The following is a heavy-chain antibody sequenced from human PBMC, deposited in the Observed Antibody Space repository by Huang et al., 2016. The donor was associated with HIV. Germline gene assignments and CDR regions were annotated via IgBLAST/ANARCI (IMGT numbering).Heavy chain of an antibody. CDR3: ARGSPPPFSTD. J-gene: IGHJ4*02. D-gene: IGHD3-3*01. Sequence: VQLVESGGGVVKPGGSLRLSCGASGFSFSSYGMNGVRQAPGKGLEWGSSSTSSSTYKYDADSVKGRFTISRDNAKNSLYLQMNSLRAEDTAVYYCARGSPPPFSTDWGQGTLVTVSS. V-gene: IGHV3-21*01. CDR1: GFSFSSYG. CDR2: STSSSTYK.